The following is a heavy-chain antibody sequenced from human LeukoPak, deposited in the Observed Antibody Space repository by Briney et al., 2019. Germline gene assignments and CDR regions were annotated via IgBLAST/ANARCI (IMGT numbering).Heavy chain of an antibody. D-gene: IGHD5-24*01. J-gene: IGHJ4*02. Sequence: ASVTGSCKASGYAVTSYYMHWVQQAPGQGVVWMGIINPSGGSTSYAQKFQGRVTMTRDTSTSTVYMELSSLRSEDTAVYYCARAWLQFWGQGTLVTVSS. CDR2: INPSGGST. CDR1: GYAVTSYY. V-gene: IGHV1-46*01. CDR3: ARAWLQF.